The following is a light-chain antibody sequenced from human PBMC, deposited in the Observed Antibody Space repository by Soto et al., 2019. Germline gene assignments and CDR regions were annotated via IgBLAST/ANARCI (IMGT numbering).Light chain of an antibody. CDR3: CSYAGSHSHYV. V-gene: IGLV2-11*01. CDR1: SSDVGGYNY. Sequence: QSALTQPRSVSGSPGQSVTISCTGTSSDVGGYNYVSWYRQHPGKAPKVMIYDVSKRPSGVPDRFSGSKSGNTASLTISGLQAEDEGDYYCCSYAGSHSHYVFGTGTKVTVL. CDR2: DVS. J-gene: IGLJ1*01.